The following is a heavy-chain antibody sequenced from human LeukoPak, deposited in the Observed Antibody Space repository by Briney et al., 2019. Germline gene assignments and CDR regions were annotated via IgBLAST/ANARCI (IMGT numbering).Heavy chain of an antibody. D-gene: IGHD2-2*01. Sequence: GRSLRLSCGASGFXFSRYGMHWVRQAPGKGLEGVALISHDGTNRNHADSVKGRFTISRDNSNNTLYLQLSSLRAEDTAVYYCARGPGALDYWGQGALVTVSS. V-gene: IGHV3-30*03. CDR3: ARGPGALDY. CDR1: GFXFSRYG. J-gene: IGHJ4*02. CDR2: ISHDGTNR.